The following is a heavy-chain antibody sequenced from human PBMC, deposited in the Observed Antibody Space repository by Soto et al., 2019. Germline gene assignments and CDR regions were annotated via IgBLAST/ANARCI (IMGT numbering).Heavy chain of an antibody. Sequence: SETLSLTCAVSGGSISSSNWWSWVRQPPGKGLEWIGEIYHSGSTNYNPSLKSRVTISVDKSKNQFSLKLSSVTAADTAVYYCARDNYGSGSYYSYNWFDPWGQGXLVTVYS. CDR3: ARDNYGSGSYYSYNWFDP. CDR2: IYHSGST. J-gene: IGHJ5*02. CDR1: GGSISSSNW. D-gene: IGHD3-10*01. V-gene: IGHV4-4*02.